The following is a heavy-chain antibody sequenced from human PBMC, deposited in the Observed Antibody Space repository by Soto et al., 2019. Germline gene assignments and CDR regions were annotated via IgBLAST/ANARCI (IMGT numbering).Heavy chain of an antibody. CDR1: GVAIRSYC. D-gene: IGHD3-10*01. CDR3: ARDLVWFGELGSYYYGMDV. Sequence: PSETLSLTCTVSGVAIRSYCWCWSRQPPGKGLEWIGYIYYSGSTNYNPSLKSRVTISVDTSKNQFSLKLSSVTAADTAVYYCARDLVWFGELGSYYYGMDVWGQGTTVTVSS. CDR2: IYYSGST. V-gene: IGHV4-59*01. J-gene: IGHJ6*02.